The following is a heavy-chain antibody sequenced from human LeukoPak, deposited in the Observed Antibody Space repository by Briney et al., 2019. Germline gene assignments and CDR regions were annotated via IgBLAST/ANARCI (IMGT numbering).Heavy chain of an antibody. Sequence: GGSLRLSCAASGFTFSTSWMNWVRQAPGKGLEWVASINGDGSEKYYVDSVKGRLTVSRDNAKNSLYLQMNSLRVEDTAVYYCTRDSGRFRLDYWGQGILVTVSS. CDR3: TRDSGRFRLDY. J-gene: IGHJ4*02. CDR1: GFTFSTSW. CDR2: INGDGSEK. D-gene: IGHD6-19*01. V-gene: IGHV3-7*01.